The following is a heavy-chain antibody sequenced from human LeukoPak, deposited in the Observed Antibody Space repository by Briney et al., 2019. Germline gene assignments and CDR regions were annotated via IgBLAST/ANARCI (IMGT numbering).Heavy chain of an antibody. CDR1: GFTFSSYE. V-gene: IGHV3-48*03. Sequence: PGGSLRLSCAASGFTFSSYEMNWVRQAPGKGLEWVSYISSSGSTIYHADSVKGRFTISRDNAKNSLYLQMNSLRAEDTAVYYCARDRLVSSGWYYMDVWGKGTTVTVSS. D-gene: IGHD3-22*01. J-gene: IGHJ6*03. CDR2: ISSSGSTI. CDR3: ARDRLVSSGWYYMDV.